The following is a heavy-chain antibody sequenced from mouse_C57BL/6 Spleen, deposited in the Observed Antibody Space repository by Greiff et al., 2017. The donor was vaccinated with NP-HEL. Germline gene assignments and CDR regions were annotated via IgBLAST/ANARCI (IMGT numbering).Heavy chain of an antibody. CDR1: GYTFTSYW. J-gene: IGHJ3*01. Sequence: DVQLQESGTVLARPGASVKMSCKTSGYTFTSYWMHWVKQRPGQGLEWIGAIYPGNSDTSYTQKVKGKAKLTAVTSASTAYMELSSLTNEDSAVYYCTGYGGYLAWFAYWGQGTLVTVSA. D-gene: IGHD2-2*01. CDR3: TGYGGYLAWFAY. V-gene: IGHV1-5*01. CDR2: IYPGNSDT.